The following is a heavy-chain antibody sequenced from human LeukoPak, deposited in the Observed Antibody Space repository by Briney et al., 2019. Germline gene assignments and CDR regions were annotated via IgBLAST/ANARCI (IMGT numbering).Heavy chain of an antibody. CDR1: GFTFSSYS. J-gene: IGHJ5*02. D-gene: IGHD3-16*01. Sequence: GGSLTLSCAASGFTFSSYSMNWVRQAPGKGLEWVSYISNSSSYIYYADSERRIFTIFRDTDKHSLYLKKNSLSAEDAAVYYCARGTYDPLGERLFDPWGQGTLLTLPS. CDR3: ARGTYDPLGERLFDP. V-gene: IGHV3-21*01. CDR2: ISNSSSYI.